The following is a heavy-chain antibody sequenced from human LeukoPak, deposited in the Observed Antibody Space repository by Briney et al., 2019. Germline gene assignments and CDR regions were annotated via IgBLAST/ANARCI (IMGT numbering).Heavy chain of an antibody. D-gene: IGHD2-2*01. CDR3: AREDIVVVPAAPKDAFDI. CDR1: GYTFTGYY. J-gene: IGHJ3*02. CDR2: INPNSGGT. Sequence: ASVKVSCKASGYTFTGYYMHWVRQAPGQGLEWMGWINPNSGGTNYAQKFQGRVTMTRDTSISTAYMELSRLRSDDTAVYYCAREDIVVVPAAPKDAFDIWGQGTMVTVSS. V-gene: IGHV1-2*02.